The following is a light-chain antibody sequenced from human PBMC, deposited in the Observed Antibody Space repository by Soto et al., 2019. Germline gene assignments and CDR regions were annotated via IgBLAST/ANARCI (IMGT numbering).Light chain of an antibody. V-gene: IGKV3-15*01. CDR1: QSVSSN. J-gene: IGKJ1*01. Sequence: EIVMTQPPATLSVSPGERATLSCRASQSVSSNLAWYQQKPGQAPRLLIYGASTRATGIPARFSGSGSATEFTLTISSLQSEDFAVYYCQQYNNWWTFGQGTKVEIK. CDR2: GAS. CDR3: QQYNNWWT.